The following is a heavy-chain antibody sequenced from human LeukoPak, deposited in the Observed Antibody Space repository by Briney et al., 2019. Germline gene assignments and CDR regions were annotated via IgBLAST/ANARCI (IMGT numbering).Heavy chain of an antibody. D-gene: IGHD3-3*01. V-gene: IGHV3-23*01. J-gene: IGHJ4*02. CDR2: ISGSGGST. Sequence: GGAPRPLLFGPGFTFSGLFIGRGRQAPGEGLGVVSAISGSGGSTYYADSVKGRFTISRDNSKNTLYLQMNSLRAEDTAVYYCAKQYDSPRDHVDYWGQGTLVTVSS. CDR3: AKQYDSPRDHVDY. CDR1: FTFSGLF.